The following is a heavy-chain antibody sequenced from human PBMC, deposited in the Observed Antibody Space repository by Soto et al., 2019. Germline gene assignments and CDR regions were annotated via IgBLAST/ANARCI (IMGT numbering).Heavy chain of an antibody. J-gene: IGHJ4*02. D-gene: IGHD3-3*01. Sequence: GASVKVSCQASGYTFTSYDINWVRQATGQGLEWMGWMNPNSGNTGYAQKFQSRVTMTTKTYISTAYMELSSLRSEDTAVYYCARRYYDFWSGYYPLDYWGQGTLVTVSS. CDR1: GYTFTSYD. CDR3: ARRYYDFWSGYYPLDY. V-gene: IGHV1-8*01. CDR2: MNPNSGNT.